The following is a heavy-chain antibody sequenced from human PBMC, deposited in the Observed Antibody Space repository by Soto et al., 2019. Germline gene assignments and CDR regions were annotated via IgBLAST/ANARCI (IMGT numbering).Heavy chain of an antibody. D-gene: IGHD6-6*01. CDR3: ARTITTYSSASPFDY. CDR2: IIPILGIA. CDR1: GGTFSSYT. V-gene: IGHV1-69*02. Sequence: QVQLVQSGAEVKKPGSSVKVSCKASGGTFSSYTISWVRQAPGQGLEWMGRIIPILGIANYAQKFQGRVTITADKATSTAYRELSSLRSEDTAVYYCARTITTYSSASPFDYWGQGTLGTVSS. J-gene: IGHJ4*02.